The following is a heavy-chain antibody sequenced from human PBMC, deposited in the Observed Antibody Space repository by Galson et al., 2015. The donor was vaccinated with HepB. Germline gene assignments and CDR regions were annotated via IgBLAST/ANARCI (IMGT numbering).Heavy chain of an antibody. CDR1: GYTFSNYW. V-gene: IGHV5-51*03. CDR3: AKLGFCTNSNCYAAFDS. J-gene: IGHJ4*02. D-gene: IGHD2-2*03. CDR2: IYPGDSDT. Sequence: QSGAEVKKPGESLKISCKGSGYTFSNYWIGWVRQMPGKGLEWMAIIYPGDSDTRYSASFQGQVAISADKAISTAYLQWNSLKASDTAMYYCAKLGFCTNSNCYAAFDSWGQGTLVTVSS.